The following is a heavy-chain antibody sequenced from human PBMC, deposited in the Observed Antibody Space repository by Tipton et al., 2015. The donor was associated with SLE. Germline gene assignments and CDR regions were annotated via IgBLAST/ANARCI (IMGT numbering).Heavy chain of an antibody. CDR2: ISSSGSTI. CDR3: ARTDDILTGYCLDAFDI. V-gene: IGHV3-48*03. CDR1: GFTFSSYE. Sequence: SLRLSCAASGFTFSSYEMNWVRQAPGKGLEWVSYISSSGSTIYYADSVKGRFTISRDNAKNSLYLQMNSLRAEDTAVYYCARTDDILTGYCLDAFDIWGQGTMVTVSS. J-gene: IGHJ3*02. D-gene: IGHD3-9*01.